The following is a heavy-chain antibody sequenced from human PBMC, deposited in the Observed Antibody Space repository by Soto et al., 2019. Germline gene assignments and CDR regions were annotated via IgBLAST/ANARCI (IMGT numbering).Heavy chain of an antibody. CDR1: GFTFCSYS. CDR2: MSGSSSNM. J-gene: IGHJ5*02. D-gene: IGHD3-3*01. V-gene: IGHV3-21*01. CDR3: AKDPNYDFWSGYSESGWFDP. Sequence: LRRSCAASGFTFCSYSMNWVRQTPGKGLEWISSMSGSSSNMYYADSVKGRFTICRDNTNNSRYLQMNSLRAEDTAVYYCAKDPNYDFWSGYSESGWFDPWGQGTLVTVSS.